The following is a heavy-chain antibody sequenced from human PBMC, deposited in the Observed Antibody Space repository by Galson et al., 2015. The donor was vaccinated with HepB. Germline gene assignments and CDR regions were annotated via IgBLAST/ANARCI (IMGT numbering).Heavy chain of an antibody. V-gene: IGHV3-23*01. Sequence: SLRLSCAASGFTFSNYAMRWVRQAPGEGLEWASSITSSGDATYYVDSVKGRFTISRDNSKNTVYLQMNSLRAEDTAVYYCARRGDDSYYSSDYWGQGTLVTVSS. CDR1: GFTFSNYA. CDR3: ARRGDDSYYSSDY. D-gene: IGHD2-21*02. J-gene: IGHJ4*02. CDR2: ITSSGDAT.